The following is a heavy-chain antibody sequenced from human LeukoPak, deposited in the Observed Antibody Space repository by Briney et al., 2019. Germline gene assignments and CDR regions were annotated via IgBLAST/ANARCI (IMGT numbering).Heavy chain of an antibody. D-gene: IGHD1-7*01. J-gene: IGHJ3*02. CDR3: AKWDDWNYSAAADDAFDI. CDR2: ISGSGGST. V-gene: IGHV3-23*01. Sequence: GGSLRLSCAASGFTFSSYAMSWVRQAPGKGLEWVSAISGSGGSTYYADSVKGRFTISRDNSKNTLYLQMNSLRAEDTAVYYCAKWDDWNYSAAADDAFDIWGQGTMVTVSS. CDR1: GFTFSSYA.